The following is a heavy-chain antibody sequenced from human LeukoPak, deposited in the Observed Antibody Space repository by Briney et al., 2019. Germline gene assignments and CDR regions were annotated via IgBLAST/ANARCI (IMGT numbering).Heavy chain of an antibody. CDR2: IRYDGSNK. J-gene: IGHJ4*02. V-gene: IGHV3-30*02. CDR3: VKDYDFWSGYYSPTRGYFDY. Sequence: GGSLRLSCAASGFTFSSYGMHWVRQAPGKGLEWVSFIRYDGSNKYYADSVKGRFTISRDNSKNTLYLQMNSLRAEDTAVYFCVKDYDFWSGYYSPTRGYFDYWGQGTLVTVSS. CDR1: GFTFSSYG. D-gene: IGHD3-3*01.